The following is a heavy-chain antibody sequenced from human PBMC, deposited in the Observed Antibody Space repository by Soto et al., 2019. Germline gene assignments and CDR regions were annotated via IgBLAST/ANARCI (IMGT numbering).Heavy chain of an antibody. CDR1: GYTFTSYG. CDR2: ISAYNGNT. CDR3: ARDRGLAYYYYMDV. Sequence: GASVKVSCKASGYTFTSYGISWVRQAPGQGLEWMGWISAYNGNTNYAQKLHGRVTMTTDTSTSTAYMELRSLRSDDTAVYYCARDRGLAYYYYMDVWGKGTTVTVSS. V-gene: IGHV1-18*01. J-gene: IGHJ6*03.